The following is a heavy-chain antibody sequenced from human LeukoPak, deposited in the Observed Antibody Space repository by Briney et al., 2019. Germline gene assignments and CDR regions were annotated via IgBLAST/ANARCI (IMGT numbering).Heavy chain of an antibody. J-gene: IGHJ4*02. CDR3: ARGDGGNSGRYFDY. CDR1: AFTLAIDG. V-gene: IGHV3-30-3*01. D-gene: IGHD4-23*01. Sequence: CLRHSCAPTAFTLAIDGMRWVRPVPGRWRGWVVLISYDGSNKYYADYVMGRFTISRDNSKNTLYLQMNSLRAEDTAVYSCARGDGGNSGRYFDYWGQGTLVTVSS. CDR2: ISYDGSNK.